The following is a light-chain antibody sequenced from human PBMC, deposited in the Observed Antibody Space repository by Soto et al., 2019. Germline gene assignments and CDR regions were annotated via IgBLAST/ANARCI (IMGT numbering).Light chain of an antibody. CDR2: GAS. J-gene: IGKJ5*01. CDR3: QQYKNWPHPVT. V-gene: IGKV3-15*01. CDR1: QSVSNN. Sequence: EIVMTQSPATLSVSPGERATLSCRASQSVSNNLAWYQQKPGQAPRLLIFGASTRATGISARFSGSGSGTEFTLTISSLQSEDFAVYYCQQYKNWPHPVTFGQGTRLEIK.